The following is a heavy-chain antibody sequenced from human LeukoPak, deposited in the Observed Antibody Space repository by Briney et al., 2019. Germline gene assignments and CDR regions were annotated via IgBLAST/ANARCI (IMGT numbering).Heavy chain of an antibody. J-gene: IGHJ5*02. D-gene: IGHD3-3*01. V-gene: IGHV4-34*01. CDR3: ARVSLRGRFLEWLPRPNWFDP. Sequence: PSETLSLTCAVYGGSFSGYYWSWIRQPPGKGLEWIGEINHSGSTNYNPSLKSRVTISVDTSKNQFSLKLSSVTAADTAVYYCARVSLRGRFLEWLPRPNWFDPWGQGTLVTDSS. CDR2: INHSGST. CDR1: GGSFSGYY.